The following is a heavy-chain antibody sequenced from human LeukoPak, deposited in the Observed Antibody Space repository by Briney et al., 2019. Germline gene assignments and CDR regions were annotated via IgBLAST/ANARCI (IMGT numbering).Heavy chain of an antibody. D-gene: IGHD3-3*01. CDR1: GFTFSSYS. CDR2: ISSSSSYI. CDR3: ARDSEYYDFWSGYLNYYYYYMDV. Sequence: GGSLRLSCAASGFTFSSYSMNWVRQAPGKGLEWVSSISSSSSYIYYADSVKGRFTISRDNAKNSLYLQMNSLRAEDTAVYYCARDSEYYDFWSGYLNYYYYYMDVWGKGTTVTVSS. V-gene: IGHV3-21*01. J-gene: IGHJ6*03.